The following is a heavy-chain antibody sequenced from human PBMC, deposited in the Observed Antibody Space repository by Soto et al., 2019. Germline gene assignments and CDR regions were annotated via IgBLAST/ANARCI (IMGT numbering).Heavy chain of an antibody. V-gene: IGHV3-33*01. CDR1: GFTFSSYA. Sequence: QVQLVESGGAVVQPGRPLSLSCAASGFTFSSYAWHWVRQAPGKGLEWGAVIWYDGSNKNYADSVKGRFTISRDNSKNTLYLQMNSLRAEDTAVYYCARDGLYGDPSYYFDYWGQGTLVTVSS. J-gene: IGHJ4*02. CDR3: ARDGLYGDPSYYFDY. D-gene: IGHD4-17*01. CDR2: IWYDGSNK.